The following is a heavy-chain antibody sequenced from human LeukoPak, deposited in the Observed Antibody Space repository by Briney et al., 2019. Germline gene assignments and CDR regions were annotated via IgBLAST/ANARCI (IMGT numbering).Heavy chain of an antibody. CDR2: IKQEGSEK. V-gene: IGHV3-7*01. Sequence: GGSLGLSCAASGFTFSSYWMSWVRQAPGKGLEGVANIKQEGSEKYYVDFVKGRFTISRDNAKNSLYLQMNSLRAEDTAVYYCARDTGSYYEDGWFDPWGQGTLVTVSS. CDR1: GFTFSSYW. D-gene: IGHD1-26*01. CDR3: ARDTGSYYEDGWFDP. J-gene: IGHJ5*02.